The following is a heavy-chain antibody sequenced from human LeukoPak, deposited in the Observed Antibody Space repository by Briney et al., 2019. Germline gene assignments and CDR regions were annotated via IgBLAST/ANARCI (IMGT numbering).Heavy chain of an antibody. D-gene: IGHD5-12*01. Sequence: GGSLRLSCAASGFTFNSYAMSWVRQAPGKGLEWVSAIRGSGGGTYYADSVKGRFTISRDNSKNTLYLQMNSLRDEDTALYYCAKGGLNCFDPWGQGSLVTVTS. J-gene: IGHJ5*02. CDR2: IRGSGGGT. CDR3: AKGGLNCFDP. V-gene: IGHV3-23*01. CDR1: GFTFNSYA.